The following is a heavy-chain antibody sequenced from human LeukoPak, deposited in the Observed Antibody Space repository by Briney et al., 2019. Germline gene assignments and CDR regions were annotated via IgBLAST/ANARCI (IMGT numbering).Heavy chain of an antibody. J-gene: IGHJ6*02. D-gene: IGHD3-10*01. CDR3: ARSATNRYISASGSDYYYYGMDV. CDR1: GYTFTSYG. CDR2: ISAYNDNT. V-gene: IGHV1-18*01. Sequence: ASVKVSCKASGYTFTSYGITWVRQAPGQGLEWMGWISAYNDNTNYAQKLQGRVTMTTDTSTSTAYMELRSLRSDDTAVYYCARSATNRYISASGSDYYYYGMDVWGQGTTVTVSS.